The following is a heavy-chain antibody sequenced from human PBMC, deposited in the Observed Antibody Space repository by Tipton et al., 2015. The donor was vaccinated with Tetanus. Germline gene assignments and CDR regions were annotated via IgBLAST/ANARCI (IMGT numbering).Heavy chain of an antibody. CDR3: ARDQARGARGWNYFDS. Sequence: TLSLTCTVSGGSISSGGYYWSWIRQHQGKGLEWIGDIYYSGSTYYNPSLKSRVTISVDTSKNQFSLKLNSVTAADTAVYYCARDQARGARGWNYFDSWGQGTLFTVSS. J-gene: IGHJ4*02. CDR2: IYYSGST. CDR1: GGSISSGGYY. V-gene: IGHV4-31*03. D-gene: IGHD1-26*01.